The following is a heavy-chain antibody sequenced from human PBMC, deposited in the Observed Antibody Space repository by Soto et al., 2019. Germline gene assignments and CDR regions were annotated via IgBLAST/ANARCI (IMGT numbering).Heavy chain of an antibody. Sequence: SETLSLTCAVSGGSISSGDYSWNWIRQPPGKGLEWIGYIYYGGSTYYNPSLQSRVTMSVDRSRNQFSLKLNSVTAADTAVYYCTRDGVVVVTAIIYWGQGTLVTVSS. CDR1: GGSISSGDYS. CDR3: TRDGVVVVTAIIY. J-gene: IGHJ4*02. V-gene: IGHV4-30-2*01. D-gene: IGHD2-21*02. CDR2: IYYGGST.